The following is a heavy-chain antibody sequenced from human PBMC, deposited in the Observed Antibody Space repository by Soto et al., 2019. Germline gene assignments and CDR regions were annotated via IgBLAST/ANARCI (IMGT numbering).Heavy chain of an antibody. J-gene: IGHJ3*02. CDR2: ISGSGGDT. Sequence: GGSLRLSCAASGFTFSTYAMNWVRQAPGKGLEWVSAISGSGGDTFYADSVKGRFTISRDNSIGTLYLQMSRLRTEDTAIYYCARPRGYGVFDAYDIWGQGARVTV. V-gene: IGHV3-23*01. CDR1: GFTFSTYA. D-gene: IGHD4-17*01. CDR3: ARPRGYGVFDAYDI.